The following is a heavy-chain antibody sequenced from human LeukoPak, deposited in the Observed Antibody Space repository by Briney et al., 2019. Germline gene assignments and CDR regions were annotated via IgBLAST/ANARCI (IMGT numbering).Heavy chain of an antibody. CDR2: ISYDGSNK. CDR3: ARGWLFDY. CDR1: GFTFSSYA. V-gene: IGHV3-30*14. Sequence: GGSLRLSCAASGFTFSSYAMHWVRQAPGKGLEWVAVISYDGSNKYYADSVKGRFTISRDDSKNTLYLQMNSLRAEDTAVYYCARGWLFDYWGQGTLVTVSS. J-gene: IGHJ4*02. D-gene: IGHD5-24*01.